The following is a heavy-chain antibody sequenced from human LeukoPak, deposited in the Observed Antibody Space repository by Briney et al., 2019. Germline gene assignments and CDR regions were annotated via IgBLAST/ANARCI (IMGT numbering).Heavy chain of an antibody. Sequence: LPGGSLRLSCAASGFTFSSYAMHWVRQAPGKGLERVAVTSYDGSNKYYADSVKGRFTISRDNSKNTLYLQMNSLRAEDTAVYYCAREIGTGSYYNVYYYGMDVWGKGTTVTVSS. V-gene: IGHV3-30*04. J-gene: IGHJ6*04. CDR1: GFTFSSYA. CDR2: TSYDGSNK. CDR3: AREIGTGSYYNVYYYGMDV. D-gene: IGHD3-10*01.